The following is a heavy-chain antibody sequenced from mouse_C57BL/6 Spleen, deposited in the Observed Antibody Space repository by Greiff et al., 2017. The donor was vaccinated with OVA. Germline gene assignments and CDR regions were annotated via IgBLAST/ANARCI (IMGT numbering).Heavy chain of an antibody. CDR1: GYSITSGYY. CDR3: ARGGLRFAY. J-gene: IGHJ3*01. Sequence: EVKLMESGPGLVKPSQSLSLTCSVTGYSITSGYYWNWIRQFPGNKLEWMGYISYDGSNNYNPSLKNRISITRDTSKNQFFLKLNSVTTEDTATYYCARGGLRFAYWGQGTLVTGSA. V-gene: IGHV3-6*01. CDR2: ISYDGSN. D-gene: IGHD2-4*01.